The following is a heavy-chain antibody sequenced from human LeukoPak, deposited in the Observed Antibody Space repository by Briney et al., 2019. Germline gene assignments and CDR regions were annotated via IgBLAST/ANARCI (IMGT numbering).Heavy chain of an antibody. J-gene: IGHJ3*02. CDR2: IYYSGST. V-gene: IGHV4-31*03. Sequence: SETLSLTCTVSGGTFSSGGYYWSWIRQHPGKGLEWIGYIYYSGSTYYNPSLKSRVTISVDTSKNQFSLKLSSVTAADTAVYYCARDQRGGHDAVGIWGQGTMVTVSS. CDR1: GGTFSSGGYY. CDR3: ARDQRGGHDAVGI. D-gene: IGHD6-25*01.